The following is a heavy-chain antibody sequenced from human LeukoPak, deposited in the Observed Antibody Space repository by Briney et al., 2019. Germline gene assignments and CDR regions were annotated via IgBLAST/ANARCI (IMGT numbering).Heavy chain of an antibody. Sequence: SETLSLTCTVSGGSISSSSYYWGWIRQPPGKGLEWIGIIYYSGSTYYNPSPKSRLTISVDTSKHQFSLKLSSVTATDTAVYYCARRGYCSSTSCYEYWFDPWGQGTLVTVSS. CDR3: ARRGYCSSTSCYEYWFDP. D-gene: IGHD2-2*01. V-gene: IGHV4-39*01. CDR1: GGSISSSSYY. CDR2: IYYSGST. J-gene: IGHJ5*02.